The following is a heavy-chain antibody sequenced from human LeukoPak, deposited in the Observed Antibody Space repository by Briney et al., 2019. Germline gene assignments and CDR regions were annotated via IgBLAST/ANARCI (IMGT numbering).Heavy chain of an antibody. CDR3: ARDLGSGGVFDY. V-gene: IGHV1-69*13. J-gene: IGHJ4*02. D-gene: IGHD3-10*01. CDR1: GGTFISYA. CDR2: IIPIFGTA. Sequence: SVKVSFKASGGTFISYAISWVRQAPGQGLEWMGGIIPIFGTANYAQKFQGRVTITADESTSTAYMELSSLRSEDTAVYYCARDLGSGGVFDYWGQGTLVTVSS.